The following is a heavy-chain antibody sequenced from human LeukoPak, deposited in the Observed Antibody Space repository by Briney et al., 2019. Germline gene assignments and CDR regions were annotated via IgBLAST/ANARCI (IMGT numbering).Heavy chain of an antibody. CDR2: MSSGSRYI. CDR1: GFTFSSYS. J-gene: IGHJ4*02. D-gene: IGHD2-8*01. CDR3: AKDRSCTNDVCHGDFDY. Sequence: PGGSLRLSCAASGFTFSSYSMTWVRQAPGKGLEWVSSMSSGSRYIYYADSVRGRFTISRDNAKNSLYLLMNSLRAEDTAVYYCAKDRSCTNDVCHGDFDYWGQGTLVTVSS. V-gene: IGHV3-21*01.